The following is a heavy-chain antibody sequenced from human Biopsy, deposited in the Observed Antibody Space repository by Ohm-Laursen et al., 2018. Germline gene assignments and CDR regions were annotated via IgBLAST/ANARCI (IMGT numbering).Heavy chain of an antibody. D-gene: IGHD2-15*01. CDR2: INQSGRT. CDR3: GNEVHGRDY. V-gene: IGHV4-34*08. J-gene: IGHJ4*02. CDR1: GKTFSDYY. Sequence: SETLSLTCEVYGKTFSDYYWSWIRQPPGKGLEWIGQINQSGRTNYNPSLKIRVNISADKSNNQFPLKLTSVTSADTAVYFCGNEVHGRDYWGLGALVTVSS.